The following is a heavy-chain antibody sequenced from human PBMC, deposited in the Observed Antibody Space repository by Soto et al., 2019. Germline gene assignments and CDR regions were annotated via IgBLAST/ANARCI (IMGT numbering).Heavy chain of an antibody. Sequence: EVHLLESGGGLVQPGGSLRLSCAVSGLSSSSSSMSWVRQAPGKGLEWVSTISPSGHYTHYADSVKGRFTISRDTSNNSLCLLMNSLSAEDTAIYYCAKEGAEGFRDYFLSYMDVWGKGTTVTVSS. D-gene: IGHD4-17*01. CDR3: AKEGAEGFRDYFLSYMDV. CDR2: ISPSGHYT. J-gene: IGHJ6*03. CDR1: GLSSSSSS. V-gene: IGHV3-23*01.